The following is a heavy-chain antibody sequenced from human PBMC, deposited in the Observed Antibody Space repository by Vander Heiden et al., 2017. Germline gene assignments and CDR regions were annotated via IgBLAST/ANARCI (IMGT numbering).Heavy chain of an antibody. D-gene: IGHD2-15*01. CDR3: ARDAAATPPKWFDP. J-gene: IGHJ5*02. CDR1: RFSFSSYA. CDR2: ISGSGGTT. V-gene: IGHV3-23*01. Sequence: EVQLLESGGDLVQPGGSPRLYCAASRFSFSSYAMSWVRQAPGKGLEWVSGISGSGGTTYYADSVKGRFTISKDSSNNTLYLQMNSPRAEDTAVYYCARDAAATPPKWFDPWGQGTLVTVSS.